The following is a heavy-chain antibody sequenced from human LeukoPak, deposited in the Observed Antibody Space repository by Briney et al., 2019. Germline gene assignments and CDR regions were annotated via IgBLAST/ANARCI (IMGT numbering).Heavy chain of an antibody. CDR2: IWYDGSNK. J-gene: IGHJ6*02. D-gene: IGHD3/OR15-3a*01. Sequence: QAGGSLRLSCAASGFTFSSYGMHWVRQAPGKGLEWVAVIWYDGSNKYYADSVKGRFTISRDNSKNTLYLQMNSLRAEDTAVYFCGGPNPLLDRPSAMDVWGQGTTVTVSS. CDR3: GGPNPLLDRPSAMDV. V-gene: IGHV3-33*01. CDR1: GFTFSSYG.